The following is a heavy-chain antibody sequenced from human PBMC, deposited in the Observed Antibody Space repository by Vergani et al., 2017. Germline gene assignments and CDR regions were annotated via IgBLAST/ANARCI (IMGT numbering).Heavy chain of an antibody. J-gene: IGHJ2*01. D-gene: IGHD3-9*01. CDR2: IYHSGST. CDR1: GGSFSGYY. CDR3: ASPYYDILTGSTWYFDL. Sequence: QVQLQQWGAGLLKPSETLSLTCAVYGGSFSGYYWSWIRQPPGKGLEWIGEIYHSGSTNYNPSLKSRVTISVDTSKNQFSMKLSSVTAADTAVYYCASPYYDILTGSTWYFDLWGRGTLVTVSS. V-gene: IGHV4-34*01.